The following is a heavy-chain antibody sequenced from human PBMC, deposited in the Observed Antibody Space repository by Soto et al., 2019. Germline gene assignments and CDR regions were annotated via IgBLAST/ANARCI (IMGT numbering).Heavy chain of an antibody. Sequence: QVQLVQSGAEVKKPGASVKVSCKASGYTFTSYAMHWVRQAPGQRLEWMGWINAGNGNTKYSQKFQGRVTITRDTSASTAYMELSSLRSEDTAVYYCARDRQIPPECSGGSCHDVWFDPWGQGTLVTVSS. D-gene: IGHD2-15*01. CDR1: GYTFTSYA. V-gene: IGHV1-3*01. J-gene: IGHJ5*02. CDR3: ARDRQIPPECSGGSCHDVWFDP. CDR2: INAGNGNT.